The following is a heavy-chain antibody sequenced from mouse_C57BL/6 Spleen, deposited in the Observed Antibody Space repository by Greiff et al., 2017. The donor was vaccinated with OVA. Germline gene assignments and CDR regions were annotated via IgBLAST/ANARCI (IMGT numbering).Heavy chain of an antibody. CDR2: IWSGGSS. CDR1: GFSFTSYG. D-gene: IGHD1-1*01. V-gene: IGHV2-4*01. Sequence: QVQLKQSGPGLVQPSQSLSITCTVSGFSFTSYGVHWVRQPPGKGLEWLGVIWSGGSSDYNAAFISRLIISKDNSTSQVFFKMNSLQADDTAIYYCAKNSNYGSSLYWDIDVWGTGTTVTVSS. CDR3: AKNSNYGSSLYWDIDV. J-gene: IGHJ1*03.